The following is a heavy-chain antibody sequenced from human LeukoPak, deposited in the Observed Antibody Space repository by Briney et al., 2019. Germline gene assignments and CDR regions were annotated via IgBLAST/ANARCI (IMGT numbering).Heavy chain of an antibody. CDR1: GFTVSSNY. J-gene: IGHJ4*02. Sequence: GGSLRLSCAVSGFTVSSNYMSWVRQAPGKGLEWVSVIYSGGNTYYADSVRGRFTISRDNAKNTLYVQMNSLRAEDTAVYYCARAGLGFDYWGQGTLVTVSS. V-gene: IGHV3-66*01. CDR2: IYSGGNT. D-gene: IGHD3/OR15-3a*01. CDR3: ARAGLGFDY.